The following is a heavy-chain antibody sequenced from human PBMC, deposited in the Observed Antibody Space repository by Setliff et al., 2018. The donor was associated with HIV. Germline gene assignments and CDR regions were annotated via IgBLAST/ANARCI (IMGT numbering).Heavy chain of an antibody. CDR3: AKDHKGYYYDSSGYHYEGVDY. D-gene: IGHD3-22*01. CDR1: GFIFSTYA. J-gene: IGHJ4*02. V-gene: IGHV3-30*07. CDR2: ISYDGSNK. Sequence: PGGSLRLSCAASGFIFSTYAMRWVRQAPGKGLEWVAVISYDGSNKYYADSVKGRFTMSRDNSKNTLYLQMNSLRAEDTAVYYCAKDHKGYYYDSSGYHYEGVDYWGQGTLVTVSS.